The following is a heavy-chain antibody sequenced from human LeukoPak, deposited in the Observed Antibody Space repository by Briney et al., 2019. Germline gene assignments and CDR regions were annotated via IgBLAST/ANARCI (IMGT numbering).Heavy chain of an antibody. CDR3: ARSGYCSSTSCTDDYYYGMDV. V-gene: IGHV3-48*01. D-gene: IGHD2-2*01. J-gene: IGHJ6*02. Sequence: GGSLRLSCAASGFTFSSYSMNWVRQAPGKGLDWVSYISSSSSTIYYADSVKGRFTISRDNAKKSLYLQMDSLRAEDTAVYYCARSGYCSSTSCTDDYYYGMDVWGQGTTVTVSS. CDR2: ISSSSSTI. CDR1: GFTFSSYS.